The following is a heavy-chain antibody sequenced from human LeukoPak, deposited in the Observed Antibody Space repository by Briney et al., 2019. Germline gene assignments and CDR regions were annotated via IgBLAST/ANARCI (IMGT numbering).Heavy chain of an antibody. CDR1: GFTFDDYA. D-gene: IGHD5-24*01. CDR3: AKDSGSNMRDAFDI. J-gene: IGHJ3*02. CDR2: ISWNSGSI. Sequence: TGGSLRLSCAASGFTFDDYAMHWVRQAPGEGLEWVSGISWNSGSIGYADSVKGRFTISRDNAKNSLYLQMNSLRAEDTALYYCAKDSGSNMRDAFDIWGQGTTVTVSS. V-gene: IGHV3-9*01.